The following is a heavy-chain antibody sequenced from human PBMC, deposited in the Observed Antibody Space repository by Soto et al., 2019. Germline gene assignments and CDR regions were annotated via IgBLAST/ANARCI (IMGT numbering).Heavy chain of an antibody. D-gene: IGHD3-3*01. CDR1: GYTFTSYG. V-gene: IGHV1-18*01. Sequence: ASVKVSCKASGYTFTSYGIIWVRQAPGQGLEWMGWISAYNGNTNYAQKLQGRVTMATDTSTSTAYMELRSLRSDDTAVYYCARDLRYYDFLGPNWFDPWGQGTLVTVSS. J-gene: IGHJ5*02. CDR2: ISAYNGNT. CDR3: ARDLRYYDFLGPNWFDP.